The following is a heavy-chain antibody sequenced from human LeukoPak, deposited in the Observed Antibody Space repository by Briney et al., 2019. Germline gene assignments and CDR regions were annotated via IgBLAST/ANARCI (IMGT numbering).Heavy chain of an antibody. D-gene: IGHD1-26*01. Sequence: GGSLRLSCAAPGFTFSDYYLSWIRQAPGKGLEWVSYIGPSGTTILYADSVKGRFTISMDNAKNSLYLQMNSLRAEDTAVYYCARFSVTVGAVSNWGQGTLVTVSS. V-gene: IGHV3-11*04. CDR3: ARFSVTVGAVSN. CDR1: GFTFSDYY. J-gene: IGHJ4*02. CDR2: IGPSGTTI.